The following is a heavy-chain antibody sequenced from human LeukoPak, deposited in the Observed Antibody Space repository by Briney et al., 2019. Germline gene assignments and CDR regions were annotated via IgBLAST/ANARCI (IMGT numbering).Heavy chain of an antibody. CDR2: INAGNGNT. D-gene: IGHD6-13*01. CDR3: ARGLGRIAAAGGGYFDY. J-gene: IGHJ4*02. CDR1: VYTFTSYA. Sequence: GASVKVSCKASVYTFTSYAMHWVRQAPGQRLEWMGWINAGNGNTKYSQKFQGRVTITRDTSASTAYMELSSLRSEDTAVYYCARGLGRIAAAGGGYFDYWGQGTLVTVSS. V-gene: IGHV1-3*01.